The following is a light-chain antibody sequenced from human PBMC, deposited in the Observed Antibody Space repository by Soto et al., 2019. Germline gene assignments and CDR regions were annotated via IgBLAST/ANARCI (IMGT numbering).Light chain of an antibody. CDR1: QAINNN. CDR2: GAS. Sequence: TQAPDTLSVSPGESATLSCRASQAINNNVAWYQLRHGQVPRLLIYGASTRAADVPARFSGGGSGTEFTLTISSLQSEDFAEYHCQQYNKWPQTFGQGTKVDIK. CDR3: QQYNKWPQT. J-gene: IGKJ1*01. V-gene: IGKV3-15*01.